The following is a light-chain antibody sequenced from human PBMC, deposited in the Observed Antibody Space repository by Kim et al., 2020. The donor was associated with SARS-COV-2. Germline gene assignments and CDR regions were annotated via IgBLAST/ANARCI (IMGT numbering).Light chain of an antibody. CDR2: DAS. Sequence: SPGERAPLSCRASQSVSSYLAWYQQKPGQAPRLLIYDASNRATGSPARFSGSGSGTDFTLTISSLEPEDFAVYYCQQRSNWPPGYSFGQGTKLEI. CDR3: QQRSNWPPGYS. J-gene: IGKJ2*03. CDR1: QSVSSY. V-gene: IGKV3-11*01.